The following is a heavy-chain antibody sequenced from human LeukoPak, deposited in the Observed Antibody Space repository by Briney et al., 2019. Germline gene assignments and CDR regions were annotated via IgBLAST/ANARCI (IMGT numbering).Heavy chain of an antibody. CDR1: GFTFSSDW. CDR3: VRGLDS. V-gene: IGHV3-74*01. Sequence: GGSLRLSCAASGFTFSSDWMRWVRQAPGKGLVCVSYINGDGSSTNYADSVRGRFTISRDNAKKTLYLQMNSLRDEDTAVYYCVRGLDSWGPGTLVTVSS. D-gene: IGHD3-16*01. CDR2: INGDGSST. J-gene: IGHJ5*01.